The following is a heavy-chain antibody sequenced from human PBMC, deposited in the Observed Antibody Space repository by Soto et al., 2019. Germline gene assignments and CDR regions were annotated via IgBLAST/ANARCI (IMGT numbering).Heavy chain of an antibody. J-gene: IGHJ5*02. Sequence: GASVKVSCKASGYIFTNNDVSWVRRATGQGLEWMGWMNPGSGDTGYAQKFQGRVTMTRNISIATAYMELSSLRADDTAIYYCARMASSGSLNWFDPWGQGTLVTVSS. V-gene: IGHV1-8*01. D-gene: IGHD5-18*01. CDR2: MNPGSGDT. CDR3: ARMASSGSLNWFDP. CDR1: GYIFTNND.